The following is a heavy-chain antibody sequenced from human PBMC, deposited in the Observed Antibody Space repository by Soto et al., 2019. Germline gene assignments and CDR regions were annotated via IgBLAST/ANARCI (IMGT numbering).Heavy chain of an antibody. Sequence: SVKVSCKASGGTFSSYAISWGRQAPGQGLEWMGGIIPTFGTANYAQKFQGRVTITADESTSTAYMELSSLRSEDTAVYYCARDRWGPTQPYNWFDPWGQGTLVTVSS. CDR1: GGTFSSYA. J-gene: IGHJ5*02. CDR2: IIPTFGTA. CDR3: ARDRWGPTQPYNWFDP. V-gene: IGHV1-69*13. D-gene: IGHD2-2*01.